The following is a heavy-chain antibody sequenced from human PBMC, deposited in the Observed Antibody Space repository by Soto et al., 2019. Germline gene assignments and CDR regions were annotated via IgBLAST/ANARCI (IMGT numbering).Heavy chain of an antibody. CDR1: GFTFSSYG. J-gene: IGHJ4*02. CDR2: ISYDGSNK. V-gene: IGHV3-30*18. Sequence: GGSLRLSCAASGFTFSSYGMHWVRQAPGKGLEWVAVISYDGSNKYYADSVKGRFTISRDNSKNTLYLQMNSLRAEDTAVYYCAKDHYDSSGYFDYWGQGTLVTVSS. D-gene: IGHD3-22*01. CDR3: AKDHYDSSGYFDY.